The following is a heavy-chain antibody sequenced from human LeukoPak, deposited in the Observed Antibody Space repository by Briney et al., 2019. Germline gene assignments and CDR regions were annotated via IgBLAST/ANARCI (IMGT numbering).Heavy chain of an antibody. Sequence: GGSLRLSCAASGFTFSSYEMNWVRQAPGKGLEWVSYISSSGSTIYYADSVKGGFTISTDHETTSLYLQMNSLRAEDTAVYYCARVPPVATSYFDYWGQGTLVTVSS. D-gene: IGHD5-12*01. J-gene: IGHJ4*02. CDR1: GFTFSSYE. CDR3: ARVPPVATSYFDY. CDR2: ISSSGSTI. V-gene: IGHV3-48*03.